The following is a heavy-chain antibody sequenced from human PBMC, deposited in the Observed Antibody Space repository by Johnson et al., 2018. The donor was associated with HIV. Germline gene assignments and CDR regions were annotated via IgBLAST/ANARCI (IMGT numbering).Heavy chain of an antibody. J-gene: IGHJ3*02. D-gene: IGHD1-7*01. Sequence: LLVESGGGVVQPGRSLRLSCAASGFTFSIYAMHWVRQAPGKGLEWVAVISYDGSNKYYADSVKGRFTISRDNSKNTLYLQMNSLRAEDTAVYYCARDWNNWNYGVPDAFDIWGQGTMVTVSS. V-gene: IGHV3-30*04. CDR1: GFTFSIYA. CDR2: ISYDGSNK. CDR3: ARDWNNWNYGVPDAFDI.